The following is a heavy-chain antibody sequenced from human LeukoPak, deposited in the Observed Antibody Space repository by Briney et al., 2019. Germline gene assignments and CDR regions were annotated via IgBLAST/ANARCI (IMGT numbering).Heavy chain of an antibody. CDR2: INHSGGT. V-gene: IGHV4-34*01. D-gene: IGHD3-10*01. Sequence: NTSETLSLTCAVSGGSFSGFRWHWIRQPPGKGPEWIGEINHSGGTTYNPSLKSRVTISVDTSKIQFSLNLTSVTAADTAVYYCARDRQVYYGSGSTLRYWGQGTLVTVSS. CDR1: GGSFSGFR. J-gene: IGHJ4*02. CDR3: ARDRQVYYGSGSTLRY.